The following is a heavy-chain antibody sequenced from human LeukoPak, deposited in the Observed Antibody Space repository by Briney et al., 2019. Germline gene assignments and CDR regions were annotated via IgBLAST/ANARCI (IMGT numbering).Heavy chain of an antibody. CDR3: ARELKGWDAFDI. J-gene: IGHJ3*02. CDR2: INPNSGGT. Sequence: ASVKVSCKASGYTFTGYYMHWVRLAPGQGLEWMGWINPNSGGTNYAQKFQGRVTMTRDTSISTAYMELSRLRSDDTAVYYCARELKGWDAFDIWGQGTMVTVSS. V-gene: IGHV1-2*02. D-gene: IGHD2-15*01. CDR1: GYTFTGYY.